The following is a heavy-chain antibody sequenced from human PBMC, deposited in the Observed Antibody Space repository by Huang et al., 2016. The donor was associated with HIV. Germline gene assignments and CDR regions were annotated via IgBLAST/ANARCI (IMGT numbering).Heavy chain of an antibody. CDR2: IRSSSSNR. J-gene: IGHJ3*02. V-gene: IGHV3-21*01. CDR3: ARVGGVAAGTFGTFDI. D-gene: IGHD6-19*01. CDR1: GFTFSSYS. Sequence: EVQLVESGGGLVKPGGSLRLSCAASGFTFSSYSMNWVRQAPGKGLEWVSAIRSSSSNRSYADSVKGRFTISRDNAKNSLYLQMNSLRAEDTAVYYCARVGGVAAGTFGTFDIWGQGTMVTVSS.